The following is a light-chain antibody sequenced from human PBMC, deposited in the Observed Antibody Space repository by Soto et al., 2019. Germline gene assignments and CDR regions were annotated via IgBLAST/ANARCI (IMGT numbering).Light chain of an antibody. J-gene: IGKJ2*01. CDR2: DAS. Sequence: EIVLTQSPATLSLSPGERATLSCRASQSVSSYLAWYQQKPGQAPRLLIYDASNRATGIPARFSGSGSGTDFTLTISSLEAEDFAVYCCQQRSNWYTFGQGTKLEIK. CDR1: QSVSSY. CDR3: QQRSNWYT. V-gene: IGKV3-11*01.